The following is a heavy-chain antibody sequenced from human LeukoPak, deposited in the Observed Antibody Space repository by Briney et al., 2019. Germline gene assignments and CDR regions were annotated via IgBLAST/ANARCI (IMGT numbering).Heavy chain of an antibody. CDR1: GASTSDNNFY. CDR3: AREVVSPRFFDYMDV. D-gene: IGHD2-2*01. V-gene: IGHV4-61*02. CDR2: TFNGGSP. J-gene: IGHJ6*03. Sequence: PSETLSLTCNVSGASTSDNNFYWNWIRQPAGESLEWIGRTFNGGSPNYNPSLMSRVTISMDTSTNQFSLKLNSVTAADTAIYYCAREVVSPRFFDYMDVWGKGTPVTVSS.